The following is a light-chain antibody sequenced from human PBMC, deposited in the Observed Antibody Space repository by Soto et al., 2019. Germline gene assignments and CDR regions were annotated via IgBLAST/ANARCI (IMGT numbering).Light chain of an antibody. CDR1: QSISTW. V-gene: IGKV1-5*03. CDR3: QQYINRWT. J-gene: IGKJ1*01. Sequence: DIQMTQSPSTLSASVGDRATITCRASQSISTWLAWYQQKPGKAPKLLIYKASSLESGVPSRFSGSGSGTEFTLTISSLQPDDFATYYCQQYINRWTFGQGTKVDIK. CDR2: KAS.